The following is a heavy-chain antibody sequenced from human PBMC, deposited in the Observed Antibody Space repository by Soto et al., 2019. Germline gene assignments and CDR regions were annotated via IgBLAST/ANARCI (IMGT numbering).Heavy chain of an antibody. J-gene: IGHJ3*01. Sequence: QVQLQESGPGLVKPSGTLSLTCAVSGGSISSSHWWTWVRQSPGEGLEYIGEISHSGTSNSNPSLKIRVTLSVDKSKNHFSLTLTSVTAADTAVYYCARVVLTITRGAFDAWGQGTLVIVSS. CDR1: GGSISSSHW. CDR3: ARVVLTITRGAFDA. D-gene: IGHD3-9*01. CDR2: ISHSGTS. V-gene: IGHV4-4*02.